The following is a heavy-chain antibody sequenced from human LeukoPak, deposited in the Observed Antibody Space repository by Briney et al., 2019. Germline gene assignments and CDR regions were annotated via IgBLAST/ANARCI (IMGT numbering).Heavy chain of an antibody. CDR2: ISASGGST. CDR3: AKGLVPAAIRVVDY. V-gene: IGHV3-23*01. D-gene: IGHD2-2*01. Sequence: GGSLRLSCAASGFTFCSYAMSWVRQAPGEGLEWVSAISASGGSTYYADSVKGRFTISRDNSQNTLYLQVNSLRAEDTAVYYCAKGLVPAAIRVVDYWGQGTLVTVSS. CDR1: GFTFCSYA. J-gene: IGHJ4*02.